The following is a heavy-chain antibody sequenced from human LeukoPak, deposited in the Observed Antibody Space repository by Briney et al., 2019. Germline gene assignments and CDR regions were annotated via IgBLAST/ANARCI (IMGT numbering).Heavy chain of an antibody. D-gene: IGHD3-22*01. V-gene: IGHV1-18*01. J-gene: IGHJ4*02. CDR1: GGTFSSYA. CDR3: ASFDSSGRFDY. CDR2: ISAYNGNT. Sequence: ASVKVSCKASGGTFSSYAISWVRQAPGQGLEWMGWISAYNGNTNYAQKLQGRVTMTTDTSTSTAYMELRSLGSDDTAVYYCASFDSSGRFDYWGQGTLVTVSS.